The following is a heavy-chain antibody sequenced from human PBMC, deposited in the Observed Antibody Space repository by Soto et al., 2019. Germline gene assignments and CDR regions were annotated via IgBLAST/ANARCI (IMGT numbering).Heavy chain of an antibody. D-gene: IGHD6-19*01. V-gene: IGHV1-18*01. J-gene: IGHJ4*02. Sequence: QVQLVQSGAEVKKPGASVKVACKASGYSLTNYGMSWVRQAPGQGLEWMGWISAYDGRTTYAQKLRGRVTMTTDTSTNTAYMELRSLRSDDTAVYYCAKLRAFSSGWPYYFDYWGQGTLLSVSS. CDR3: AKLRAFSSGWPYYFDY. CDR1: GYSLTNYG. CDR2: ISAYDGRT.